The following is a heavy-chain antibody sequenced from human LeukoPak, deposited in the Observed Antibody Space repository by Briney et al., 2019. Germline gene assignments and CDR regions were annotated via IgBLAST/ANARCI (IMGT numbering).Heavy chain of an antibody. V-gene: IGHV3-23*01. CDR3: AKDTGYNYGYDY. CDR1: GFTFSNYA. Sequence: GGSLRLSCSTSGFTFSNYAMTWVRQAPGMGLEWVSLVSGSGDSTYYADSVKGRFTISRDNSKNILYLQMNSLRAEDTAIYYCAKDTGYNYGYDYWGQGTLATVSS. D-gene: IGHD5-18*01. CDR2: VSGSGDST. J-gene: IGHJ4*02.